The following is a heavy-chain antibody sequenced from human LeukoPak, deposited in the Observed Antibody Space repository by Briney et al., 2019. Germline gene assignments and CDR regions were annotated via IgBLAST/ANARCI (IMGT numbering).Heavy chain of an antibody. CDR3: ARWTTATRAFDY. CDR2: IYYSGST. J-gene: IGHJ4*02. V-gene: IGHV4-59*01. CDR1: GGSISSYY. Sequence: PSETLSLTCTVSGGSISSYYWSWIRQPPGKGLEWIGYIYYSGSTNYNPSLKSRVTISVDTSKNQFSLKLSSVTAADTAVYYCARWTTATRAFDYWGQGTLVTVSS. D-gene: IGHD4-17*01.